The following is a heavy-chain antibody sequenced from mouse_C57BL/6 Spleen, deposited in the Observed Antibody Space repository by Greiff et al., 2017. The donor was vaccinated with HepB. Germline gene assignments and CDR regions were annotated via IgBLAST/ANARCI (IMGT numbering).Heavy chain of an antibody. V-gene: IGHV5-9-1*02. CDR2: ISSGGDYI. CDR3: TRELDYGSSYGYFDV. D-gene: IGHD1-1*01. CDR1: GFTFSSYA. J-gene: IGHJ1*03. Sequence: DVHLVESGEGLVKPGGSLKLSCAASGFTFSSYAMSWVRQTPEKRLEWVAYISSGGDYIYYADTVKGRFTISRDNARNTLYLQMSSLKSEDTAMYYCTRELDYGSSYGYFDVWGTGTTVTVSS.